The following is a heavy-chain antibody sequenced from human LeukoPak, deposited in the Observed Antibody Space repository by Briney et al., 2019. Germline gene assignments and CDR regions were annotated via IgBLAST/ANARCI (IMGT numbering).Heavy chain of an antibody. CDR3: ASSGVVPAAYHYYFDY. Sequence: SETLSLTCTVSGGSISSYYWSWIRQPPGKGLEWIGYIYYSGSTNYNPSLKSRVTISVDTSKNQFSLKLGSVTAADTAVYYCASSGVVPAAYHYYFDYWGQGTLVTVSS. CDR1: GGSISSYY. D-gene: IGHD2-2*01. V-gene: IGHV4-59*01. J-gene: IGHJ4*02. CDR2: IYYSGST.